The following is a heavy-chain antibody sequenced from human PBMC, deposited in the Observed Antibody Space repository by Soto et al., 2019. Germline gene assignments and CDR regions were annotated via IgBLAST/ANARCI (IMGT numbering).Heavy chain of an antibody. J-gene: IGHJ5*02. CDR2: IYYSGST. D-gene: IGHD3-3*01. CDR3: ARVTGSITIFGVVLGWFDP. CDR1: GGSISSGGYY. Sequence: SETLSLTCTVSGGSISSGGYYWSWIRQHPGKGLEWIGCIYYSGSTYYNPSLKSRVTISVDTSKNQFSLKLSSVTAADTAVYYCARVTGSITIFGVVLGWFDPWGQGTLVTVSS. V-gene: IGHV4-31*03.